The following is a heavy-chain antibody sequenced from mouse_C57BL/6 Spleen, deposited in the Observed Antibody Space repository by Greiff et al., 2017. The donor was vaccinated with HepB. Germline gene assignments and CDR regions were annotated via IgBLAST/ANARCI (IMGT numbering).Heavy chain of an antibody. CDR3: ARVELGRFDY. V-gene: IGHV1-64*01. CDR1: GYTFTSYW. D-gene: IGHD4-1*01. Sequence: VQLQQPGAALVKPGASVKLSCKASGYTFTSYWMHWVKQRPGQGLEWIGMIHPNSGSTNYNEKFKSKATLTVDKSSSTAYMQLSSLTSEDSAVYYCARVELGRFDYWGQGTTLTVSS. CDR2: IHPNSGST. J-gene: IGHJ2*01.